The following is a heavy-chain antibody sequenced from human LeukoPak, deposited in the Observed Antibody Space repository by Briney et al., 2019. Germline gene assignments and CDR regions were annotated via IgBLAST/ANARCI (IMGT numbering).Heavy chain of an antibody. J-gene: IGHJ4*02. CDR2: INPNNGGT. V-gene: IGHV1-2*02. CDR3: ARARALGGTTGNFDY. D-gene: IGHD1-14*01. CDR1: EYTFTDYY. Sequence: GASVKVSCKASEYTFTDYYIHWVRQAPGQGLEWMGWINPNNGGTNYAQKFQGRVTMTRDTSISTGYMELSWLRSDDTAVYYCARARALGGTTGNFDYWGQGTLVTVSS.